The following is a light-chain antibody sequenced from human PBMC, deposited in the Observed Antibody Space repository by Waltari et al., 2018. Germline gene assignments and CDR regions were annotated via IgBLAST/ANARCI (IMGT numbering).Light chain of an antibody. J-gene: IGLJ1*01. CDR2: DVS. Sequence: QSALTQPASVSGSPGQSITISCTGTSRDVGGYNYVSWYQQQPGKAPKLMIYDVSNRPSGVSNRFSGSKSGNTASLTISGLQAEDEADYYCSSYTSSSTIFGTGTKVTVL. CDR3: SSYTSSSTI. CDR1: SRDVGGYNY. V-gene: IGLV2-14*01.